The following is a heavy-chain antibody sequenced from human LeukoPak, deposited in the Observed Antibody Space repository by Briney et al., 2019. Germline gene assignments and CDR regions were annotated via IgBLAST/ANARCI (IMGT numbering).Heavy chain of an antibody. Sequence: PSETLSLTCTVSGGSISSYYWSWIRQPPGKGLEWIGSIYYSGSTYYNPSLKSRVTTSVDTSKNQFSLKLSSVTAADTAVYYCARGDYVDYWGQGTLVTVSS. CDR3: ARGDYVDY. J-gene: IGHJ4*02. CDR1: GGSISSYY. V-gene: IGHV4-39*07. CDR2: IYYSGST.